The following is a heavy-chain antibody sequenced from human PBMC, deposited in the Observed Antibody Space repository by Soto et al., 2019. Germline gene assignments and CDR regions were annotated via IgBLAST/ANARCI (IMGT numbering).Heavy chain of an antibody. J-gene: IGHJ4*02. Sequence: PSETLSLTCFVSGGSMTTGSYFWSWIRQPPGKGLEWIGYVFRSGSVNYSPSFKSRVTISIDTSKNQFSLMLKSVTAADTAVYFCARARNRYFDYWGKGALVTVSS. CDR2: VFRSGSV. D-gene: IGHD1-1*01. CDR1: GGSMTTGSYF. V-gene: IGHV4-61*01. CDR3: ARARNRYFDY.